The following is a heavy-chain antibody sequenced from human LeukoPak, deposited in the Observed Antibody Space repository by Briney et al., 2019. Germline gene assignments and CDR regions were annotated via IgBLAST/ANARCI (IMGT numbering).Heavy chain of an antibody. CDR2: IYYTGST. Sequence: PSETLSLTCTVSGGSISSDGYYWSWIRQHPGKGLEWIGYIYYTGSTYYNPSLRSRVTISVDTSKNQFSLKLSSVTAADTAVYYCARAGRLRGSDYWGQGILVTVSS. V-gene: IGHV4-31*03. CDR1: GGSISSDGYY. CDR3: ARAGRLRGSDY. J-gene: IGHJ4*02. D-gene: IGHD4-17*01.